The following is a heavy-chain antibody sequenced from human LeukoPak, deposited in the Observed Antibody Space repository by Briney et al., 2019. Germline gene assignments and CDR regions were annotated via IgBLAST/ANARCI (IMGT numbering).Heavy chain of an antibody. Sequence: ASVKVSCKASGYTFTSYGISWVRQAPGQGLEWMGWISAYNGNTNYAQKLQGRVTITADESTSTAYMELSSLRSEDTAVYYCARGRTGIADPFDYWGQGTLVTVSS. V-gene: IGHV1-18*01. CDR3: ARGRTGIADPFDY. CDR2: ISAYNGNT. CDR1: GYTFTSYG. D-gene: IGHD6-13*01. J-gene: IGHJ4*02.